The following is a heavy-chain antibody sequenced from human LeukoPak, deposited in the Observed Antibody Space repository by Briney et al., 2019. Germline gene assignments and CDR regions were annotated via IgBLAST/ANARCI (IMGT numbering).Heavy chain of an antibody. Sequence: PETLSLTCTVSGGSISSYYWSWIRQPAGKGLEWIGRIYTSGSTNYNPSLKSRVTVSLDKSKNHLSLNLTSVTAADTAVYYCSRENGAFSPFGYWGQGTLVTVPS. CDR3: SRENGAFSPFGY. V-gene: IGHV4-4*07. J-gene: IGHJ4*02. D-gene: IGHD2-8*01. CDR2: IYTSGST. CDR1: GGSISSYY.